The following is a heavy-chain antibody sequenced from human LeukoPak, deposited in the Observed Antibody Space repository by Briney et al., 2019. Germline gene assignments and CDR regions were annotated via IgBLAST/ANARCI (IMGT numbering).Heavy chain of an antibody. CDR3: AKGYSSGWYLSSFDY. J-gene: IGHJ4*02. Sequence: GRSLRLSCAASGFTFSSYGMHWVRQAPGKGLEWVAVVWYDGSKEYYADSVKGRFTISRDNSKNTLYLQMNSLRAEDTAVYYCAKGYSSGWYLSSFDYWGQGTLVTVSS. CDR1: GFTFSSYG. CDR2: VWYDGSKE. D-gene: IGHD6-19*01. V-gene: IGHV3-33*06.